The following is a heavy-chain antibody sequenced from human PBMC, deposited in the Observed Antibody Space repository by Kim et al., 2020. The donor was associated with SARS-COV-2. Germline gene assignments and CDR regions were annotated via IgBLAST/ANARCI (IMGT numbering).Heavy chain of an antibody. J-gene: IGHJ6*02. D-gene: IGHD1-1*01. Sequence: GGSLRLSCAASGFTISSNYMTWFRRGPGKGLEWVSVIYSGGTTYYSDSVKGRFTMSRDNSKNTLYLQMNSLRAGDTAVYYCASFNWNDALMDVWGQGTTVTVSS. V-gene: IGHV3-53*01. CDR1: GFTISSNY. CDR3: ASFNWNDALMDV. CDR2: IYSGGTT.